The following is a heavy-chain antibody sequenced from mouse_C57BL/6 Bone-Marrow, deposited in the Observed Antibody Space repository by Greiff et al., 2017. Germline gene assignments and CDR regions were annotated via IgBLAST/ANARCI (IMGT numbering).Heavy chain of an antibody. CDR3: DGWVLPWYFDD. V-gene: IGHV1-64*01. CDR2: IHPRSGST. J-gene: IGHJ1*03. D-gene: IGHD2-3*01. Sequence: QVQLQQPGAELVKPGASVKLSCKASGYTFTSYWMHWVKQRPGQGLEWIGMIHPRSGSTNYNEKFKSKATLTVDKSSSTAYMQLSSLTSEDSAVYYCDGWVLPWYFDDWGKGTTVTVSA. CDR1: GYTFTSYW.